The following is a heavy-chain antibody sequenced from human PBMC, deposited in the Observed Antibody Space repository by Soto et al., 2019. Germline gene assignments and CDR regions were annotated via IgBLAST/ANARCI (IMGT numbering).Heavy chain of an antibody. J-gene: IGHJ4*02. Sequence: GVLRLSCAASGFTINSYKMNWVRQAPGKGLEWVSHMNSSGTTIYYADSVKGRFIISRDNAKNSLYLQMNSLRAEDTAVYFCARENSGNSYNRFDFWGQGTLDTVSS. CDR3: ARENSGNSYNRFDF. CDR1: GFTINSYK. CDR2: MNSSGTTI. D-gene: IGHD1-26*01. V-gene: IGHV3-48*01.